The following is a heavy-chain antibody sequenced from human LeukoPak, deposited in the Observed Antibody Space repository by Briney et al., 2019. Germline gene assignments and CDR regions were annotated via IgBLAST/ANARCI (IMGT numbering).Heavy chain of an antibody. CDR2: INHSGST. Sequence: SETLSLTCAVYGGSFSGYYWSWVRQPPGKGLEWIGEINHSGSTNYNPSLKSRVTISVDTSKSQFSLKLSSVTAADTAVYYCARRARGYSYADRFDYWGQGTLVTVSS. J-gene: IGHJ4*02. CDR1: GGSFSGYY. CDR3: ARRARGYSYADRFDY. D-gene: IGHD5-18*01. V-gene: IGHV4-34*01.